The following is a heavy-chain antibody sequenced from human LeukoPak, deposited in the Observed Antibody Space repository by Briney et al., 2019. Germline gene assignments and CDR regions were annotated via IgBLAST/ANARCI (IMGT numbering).Heavy chain of an antibody. D-gene: IGHD3-16*01. CDR2: INPDGSEG. CDR3: ARDRAYKSFDY. J-gene: IGHJ4*02. Sequence: GGSLRLSCAASGFTFSSSWMTWVRQAPGKGLEWVATINPDGSEGSYVDSVNGRFTISRDNAKNSLFLRMISLRAEDTAVYYCARDRAYKSFDYWGQGALVTVSS. V-gene: IGHV3-7*04. CDR1: GFTFSSSW.